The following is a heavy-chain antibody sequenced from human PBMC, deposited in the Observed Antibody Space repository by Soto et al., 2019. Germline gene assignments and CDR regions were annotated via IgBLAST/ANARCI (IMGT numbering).Heavy chain of an antibody. J-gene: IGHJ3*02. Sequence: SLDLTCTVSAGSVTSGSVYWSWIRQPPGKGLEWIGYIYYSGSTNYNPSLKSRVTISVDTSKNQFSLKLSSVTAADTAVYYCARDRVMGATAGAFDIWGQRTMVTVSS. D-gene: IGHD1-26*01. CDR2: IYYSGST. V-gene: IGHV4-61*01. CDR3: ARDRVMGATAGAFDI. CDR1: AGSVTSGSVY.